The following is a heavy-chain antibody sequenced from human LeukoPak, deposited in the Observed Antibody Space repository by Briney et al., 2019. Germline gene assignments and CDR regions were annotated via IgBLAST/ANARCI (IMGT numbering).Heavy chain of an antibody. J-gene: IGHJ4*02. Sequence: PGGSLRLSCVASGVSVSDSFISWVRQTPGKGLEWVSVLYKDGRTFYADSVKGRFTISRDDSRNTLYLQINSLRAEDTAIYYCATEHMSKQTDYWGQGTLVTVSS. CDR2: LYKDGRT. CDR3: ATEHMSKQTDY. V-gene: IGHV3-53*01. CDR1: GVSVSDSF. D-gene: IGHD5/OR15-5a*01.